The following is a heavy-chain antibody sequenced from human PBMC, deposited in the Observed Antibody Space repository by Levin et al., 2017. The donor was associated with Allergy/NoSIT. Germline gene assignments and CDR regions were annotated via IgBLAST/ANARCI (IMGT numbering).Heavy chain of an antibody. J-gene: IGHJ4*02. Sequence: GGSLRLSCAASGFTFSSYAMHWVRQAPGKGLEWVAVISYDGSNKYYADSVKGRFTISRDNSKNTLYLQMNSLRAEDTAVYYCARVDGSGSYYNLGPFDYWGQGTLVTVSS. D-gene: IGHD3-10*01. CDR3: ARVDGSGSYYNLGPFDY. CDR2: ISYDGSNK. CDR1: GFTFSSYA. V-gene: IGHV3-30-3*01.